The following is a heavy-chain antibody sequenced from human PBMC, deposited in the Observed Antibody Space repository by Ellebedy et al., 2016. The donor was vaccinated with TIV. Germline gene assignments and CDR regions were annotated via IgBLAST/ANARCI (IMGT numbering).Heavy chain of an antibody. CDR2: INYSGST. Sequence: MPSETLSLTCTVSGGSISSYYWSWIRQPPGKGLEWIGYINYSGSTNYNPALKSRVTISVDTSKNQFSLKLSSVTAADTAVYYCARWAPGIAAANTYDYWGQGTLVTVSS. D-gene: IGHD6-13*01. J-gene: IGHJ4*02. CDR1: GGSISSYY. CDR3: ARWAPGIAAANTYDY. V-gene: IGHV4-59*12.